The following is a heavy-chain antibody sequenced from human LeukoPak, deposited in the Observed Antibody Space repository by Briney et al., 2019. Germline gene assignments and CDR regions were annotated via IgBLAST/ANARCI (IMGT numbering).Heavy chain of an antibody. CDR1: GYIFTNYG. V-gene: IGHV1-18*01. J-gene: IGHJ4*02. Sequence: GASVKVSCXASGYIFTNYGINWVRQAPGQGLEWMGWISAYNGNTKYTQKLQGRVTMTTDTSTSTAYMELKTLRSDDTAVYFCARAGYSRFVDDLDYWGQGTLVTVSS. D-gene: IGHD1-26*01. CDR2: ISAYNGNT. CDR3: ARAGYSRFVDDLDY.